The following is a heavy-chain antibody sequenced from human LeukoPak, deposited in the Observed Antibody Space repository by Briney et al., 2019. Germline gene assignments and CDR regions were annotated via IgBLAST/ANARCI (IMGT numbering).Heavy chain of an antibody. CDR1: GGSISSGGFY. V-gene: IGHV4-30-2*01. J-gene: IGHJ6*03. D-gene: IGHD5-18*01. CDR3: ARGRIQLGPGYYYYMDV. CDR2: IYHSGST. Sequence: SETLSLTCTVSGGSISSGGFYWSWIRQPPGKGLEWIGYIYHSGSTYYNPSLKSRVTISVDRSKNQFSPKLSSVTAADTAAYYCARGRIQLGPGYYYYMDVWGKGTTVTVSS.